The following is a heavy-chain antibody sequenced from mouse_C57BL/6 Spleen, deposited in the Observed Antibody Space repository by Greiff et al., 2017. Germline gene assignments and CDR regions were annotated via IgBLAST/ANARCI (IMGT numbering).Heavy chain of an antibody. CDR2: IYPENGDT. CDR3: TGVTTVDYYFDY. D-gene: IGHD1-1*01. J-gene: IGHJ2*01. CDR1: GFNIKNDY. V-gene: IGHV14-4*01. Sequence: VQLQQSGAELVRPGASVKLSCTASGFNIKNDYMHWVKQRPEQGLEWIGWIYPENGDTEYASKFQGKATITADTSSNTTYLQLSSMTSEDTAVYYCTGVTTVDYYFDYWGQGTTLTVSS.